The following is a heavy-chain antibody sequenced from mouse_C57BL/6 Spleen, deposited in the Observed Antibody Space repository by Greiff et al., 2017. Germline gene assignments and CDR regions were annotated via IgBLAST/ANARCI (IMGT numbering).Heavy chain of an antibody. Sequence: EVKLMESGGGLVKPGGSLKLSCAASGFTFSDYGMHWVRQAPEKGLEWVAYISSGSSTIYYADTVKGRFTISRDNAENTLFLQMTSLRSEDTAMYYCAREAQALSLYYFDYWGQGTTLTVSS. J-gene: IGHJ2*01. CDR2: ISSGSSTI. V-gene: IGHV5-17*01. D-gene: IGHD3-2*02. CDR1: GFTFSDYG. CDR3: AREAQALSLYYFDY.